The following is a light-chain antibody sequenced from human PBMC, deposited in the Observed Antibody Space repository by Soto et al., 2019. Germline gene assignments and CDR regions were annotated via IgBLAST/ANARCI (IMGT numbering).Light chain of an antibody. CDR2: KDS. J-gene: IGLJ3*02. V-gene: IGLV3-27*01. CDR3: YSAADNSWV. Sequence: SYELTQPSSVSVSPGLTARITCSGNVLARKYARWFQQKPGQAPVLVIYKDSERPSGIPERFSGSSSGTTVTLTISGAQVEDEADYYCYSAADNSWVFGGGTKLTVL. CDR1: VLARKY.